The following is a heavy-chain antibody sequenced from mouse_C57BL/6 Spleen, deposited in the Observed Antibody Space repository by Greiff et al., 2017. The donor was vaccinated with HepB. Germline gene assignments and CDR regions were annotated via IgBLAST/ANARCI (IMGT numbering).Heavy chain of an antibody. CDR3: ARSDYYGGGGY. CDR1: GYTFTSYD. V-gene: IGHV1-85*01. J-gene: IGHJ2*01. Sequence: VQLQQSGPELVKPGASVKLSCKASGYTFTSYDINWVKQRPGQGLEWIGWIYPRDGSTKYNEKFKGKATLTVDTSSSTAYMELHSLTAEDAAVYVCARSDYYGGGGYWGQGTTLTVSS. CDR2: IYPRDGST. D-gene: IGHD1-1*01.